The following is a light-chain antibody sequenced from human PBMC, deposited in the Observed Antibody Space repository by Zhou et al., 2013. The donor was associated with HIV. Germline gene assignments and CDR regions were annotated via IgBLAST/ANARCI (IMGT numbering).Light chain of an antibody. CDR3: QQLNSYPLT. Sequence: DIQLTQSPSFLSASVGDRVTITCRASQRISNYLAWFQQKPREAPKLLIYAASTLHGGVPSKFSGSGPGTEFTLTISSLQPEDFATYYCQQLNSYPLTFGGGTKVEIK. CDR1: QRISNY. V-gene: IGKV1-9*01. CDR2: AAS. J-gene: IGKJ4*01.